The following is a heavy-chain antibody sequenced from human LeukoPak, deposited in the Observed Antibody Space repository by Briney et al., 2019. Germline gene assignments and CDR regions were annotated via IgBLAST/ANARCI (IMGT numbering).Heavy chain of an antibody. CDR1: XLTFSNSA. J-gene: IGHJ4*02. CDR3: ARGGKCSDGKCYLIDY. V-gene: IGHV3-30*04. D-gene: IGHD2-15*01. Sequence: SLRLXCVASXLTFSNSAMHWVRQAPGKGLEWVAIMSFDGSHERYGDSVKGRFTLSRDNSKNTLYLQINSLRTEDTAVYYCARGGKCSDGKCYLIDYWGQGTWSPSPQ. CDR2: MSFDGSHE.